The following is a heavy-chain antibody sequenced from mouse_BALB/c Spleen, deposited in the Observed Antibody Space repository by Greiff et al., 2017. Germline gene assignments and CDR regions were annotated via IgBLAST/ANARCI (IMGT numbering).Heavy chain of an antibody. D-gene: IGHD2-1*01. J-gene: IGHJ2*01. CDR3: ARRDGNYEDY. CDR2: IDPANGNT. CDR1: GFNIKDTY. Sequence: LVESGAELVKPGASVKLSCTASGFNIKDTYMHWVKQRPEQGLEWIGRIDPANGNTKYDPKFQGKTTITADTPSNTAYLQLSSLTSEDTAFYYYARRDGNYEDYWGQGTTLTVSA. V-gene: IGHV14-3*02.